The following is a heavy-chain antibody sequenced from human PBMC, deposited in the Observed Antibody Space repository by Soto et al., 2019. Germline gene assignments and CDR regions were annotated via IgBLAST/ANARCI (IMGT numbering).Heavy chain of an antibody. D-gene: IGHD5-12*01. V-gene: IGHV1-3*01. Sequence: ASVKVSCKASGYTFTIDAMHWVRQAPGQRPEWMGWTNAPNGDTKYSQKFQGRVTITRDTSASTAYMELSSLRSEDTAVYYCARGGRGLDYWGQGTLVTVSS. CDR1: GYTFTIDA. CDR3: ARGGRGLDY. J-gene: IGHJ4*02. CDR2: TNAPNGDT.